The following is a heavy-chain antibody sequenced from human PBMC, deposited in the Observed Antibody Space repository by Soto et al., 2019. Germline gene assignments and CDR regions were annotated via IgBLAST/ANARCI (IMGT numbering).Heavy chain of an antibody. J-gene: IGHJ6*02. CDR1: GDSVSSNSAA. Sequence: SQTLSLTCAISGDSVSSNSAAWNWVRQSPSRGLEWLGRTYYRSKWYNDYAVSVKSRITINPDTSKNQFSLQLNSVTPEDTAVYYCARDTPDHGGYYPYYYYGMEVWDQGTTVTVSS. D-gene: IGHD3-3*01. V-gene: IGHV6-1*01. CDR2: TYYRSKWYN. CDR3: ARDTPDHGGYYPYYYYGMEV.